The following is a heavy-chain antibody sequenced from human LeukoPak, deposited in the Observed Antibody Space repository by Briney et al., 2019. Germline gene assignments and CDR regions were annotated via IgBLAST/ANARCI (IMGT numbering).Heavy chain of an antibody. CDR2: MSYDGSNK. D-gene: IGHD6-6*01. V-gene: IGHV3-30*18. CDR1: GFTFSSYG. Sequence: GRSLRLSCAASGFTFSSYGMHWVRQAPGKGLEWVAVMSYDGSNKYYADSVKGRFTISRDNSKNTLYLQMNSLRAEDTAVYYCAKEVVAARRYYYYGMDVWGQGTTVTVSS. CDR3: AKEVVAARRYYYYGMDV. J-gene: IGHJ6*02.